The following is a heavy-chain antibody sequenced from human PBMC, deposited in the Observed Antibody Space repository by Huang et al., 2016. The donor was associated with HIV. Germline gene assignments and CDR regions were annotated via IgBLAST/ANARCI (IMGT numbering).Heavy chain of an antibody. CDR2: LNPKNGAT. Sequence: QVQLVQSGAEVKKPGASVKVSCKASVYPFADYFIHWVRQAPGQVLEWMAWLNPKNGATNYAQKFLGRVTVTGDTSINTAYMEFSGLTSDDTANYYCTRDGVAPDEEFDYWGQGTLIIVSS. CDR3: TRDGVAPDEEFDY. J-gene: IGHJ4*02. V-gene: IGHV1-2*02. CDR1: VYPFADYF. D-gene: IGHD5-12*01.